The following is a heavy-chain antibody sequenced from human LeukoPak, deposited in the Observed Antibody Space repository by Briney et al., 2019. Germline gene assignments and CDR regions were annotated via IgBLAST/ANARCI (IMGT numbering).Heavy chain of an antibody. CDR1: GFTFSDAW. D-gene: IGHD3-9*01. Sequence: GGSLRLSCAASGFTFSDAWMSWVRQAPGKGLEWVAFMRYDGSNRNYADSVKGRFTISRDNSKNTLYLQMNSLRAEDTAVYYCAKGVTVPLLRYFSYYMDVWGKGTTVTIAS. V-gene: IGHV3-30*02. J-gene: IGHJ6*03. CDR2: MRYDGSNR. CDR3: AKGVTVPLLRYFSYYMDV.